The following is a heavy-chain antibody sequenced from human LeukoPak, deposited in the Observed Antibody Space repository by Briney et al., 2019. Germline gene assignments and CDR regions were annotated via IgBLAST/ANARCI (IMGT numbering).Heavy chain of an antibody. D-gene: IGHD3-22*01. V-gene: IGHV3-21*01. CDR2: ISSSSSYI. CDR1: GFTFSSYA. Sequence: DPGGSLRLSCAASGFTFSSYAMTWVRQAPGKGLEWVSSISSSSSYIYYADSVKGRFTISRDNAKNSLYLQMNSLRAEDTAVYYCARNYYDSSGYYNWGQGTLVTVSS. CDR3: ARNYYDSSGYYN. J-gene: IGHJ4*02.